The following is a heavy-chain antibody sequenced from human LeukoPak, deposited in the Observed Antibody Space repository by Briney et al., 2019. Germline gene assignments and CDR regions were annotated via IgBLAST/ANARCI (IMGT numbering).Heavy chain of an antibody. CDR2: INPNSGGT. V-gene: IGHV1-2*02. D-gene: IGHD3-10*01. J-gene: IGHJ5*01. CDR1: GYTFTGYY. Sequence: EASVRVSCKSSGYTFTGYYLHWVRQAPGQGLEWMGWINPNSGGTNYAQKFQGRVSMTRDTSISTAYMALSRLRSDDTAVYYCARVGTYGSGSYLSWLDYWRHGTLVTVSS. CDR3: ARVGTYGSGSYLSWLDY.